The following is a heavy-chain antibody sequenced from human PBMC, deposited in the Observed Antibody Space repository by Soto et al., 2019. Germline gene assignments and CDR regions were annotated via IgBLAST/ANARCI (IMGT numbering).Heavy chain of an antibody. J-gene: IGHJ6*02. Sequence: GASVKVSCKASGGTFSSYAISWVRQAPGQGLEWMGGIIPIFGTANYAQKFQGRVTITADESTSTAYMELSSLRSEDTAVYYCAGPPYYGDYVTELWQYGMDVWGQGTTDTVPS. V-gene: IGHV1-69*13. CDR3: AGPPYYGDYVTELWQYGMDV. D-gene: IGHD4-17*01. CDR1: GGTFSSYA. CDR2: IIPIFGTA.